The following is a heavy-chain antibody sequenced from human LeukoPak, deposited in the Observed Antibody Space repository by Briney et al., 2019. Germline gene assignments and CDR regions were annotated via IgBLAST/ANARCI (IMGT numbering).Heavy chain of an antibody. Sequence: PGGSLRLSCAASGFTFRFFGMNWVRQAPGKGLEWVSIIRGTDDSTYYADSVKGRFTVSRDNSKNTLYLQMNSLRAEDTAIYYCAKDREVYGDYGFDSWGQGTPVTVSS. CDR1: GFTFRFFG. D-gene: IGHD4-17*01. V-gene: IGHV3-23*01. J-gene: IGHJ4*02. CDR3: AKDREVYGDYGFDS. CDR2: IRGTDDST.